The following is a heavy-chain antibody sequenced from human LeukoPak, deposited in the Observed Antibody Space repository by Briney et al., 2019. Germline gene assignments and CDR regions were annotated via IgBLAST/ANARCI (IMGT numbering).Heavy chain of an antibody. Sequence: GGSLRPSCAASGVTFSSYGTHWVRQAPGKGLEWVAFIRYDGSNKYYADSVKGRFTISRDNSMNTLYLQMNSLRAEDTAVYYCAKVDSSGYPYYFDYWGQGTLVTVSS. J-gene: IGHJ4*02. CDR2: IRYDGSNK. CDR3: AKVDSSGYPYYFDY. CDR1: GVTFSSYG. V-gene: IGHV3-30*02. D-gene: IGHD3-22*01.